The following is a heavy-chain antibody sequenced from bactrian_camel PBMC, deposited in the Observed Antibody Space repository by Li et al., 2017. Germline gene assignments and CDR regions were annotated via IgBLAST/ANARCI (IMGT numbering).Heavy chain of an antibody. V-gene: IGHV3S53*01. CDR3: AKDLKVVSSWTEWAYNF. Sequence: HVQLVESGGGLVQPGGSQRLSCAASGFTSNSCGMDWYRQAAGKQREWVSSISTDGSTSYADSVKGRFTISKDKAKDTVYLQMNSLKAEDTAMYYCAKDLKVVSSWTEWAYNFWGQGTQVTVS. CDR2: ISTDGST. J-gene: IGHJ4*01. CDR1: GFTSNSCG. D-gene: IGHD6*01.